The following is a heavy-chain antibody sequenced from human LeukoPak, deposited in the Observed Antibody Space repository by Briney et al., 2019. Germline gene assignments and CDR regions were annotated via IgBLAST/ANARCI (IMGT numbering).Heavy chain of an antibody. V-gene: IGHV3-48*03. CDR1: GFTFSSYE. J-gene: IGHJ3*02. Sequence: PGGSLRLPCAASGFTFSSYEMNWVRQAPGKGLEWVSYISSSGSTIYDADSVKGRFTISRDNAKNSLYLQMNSLRAEDTAVYYCARDYGCSGGSCYLRAFEIWGQGTMVTVSS. D-gene: IGHD2-15*01. CDR3: ARDYGCSGGSCYLRAFEI. CDR2: ISSSGSTI.